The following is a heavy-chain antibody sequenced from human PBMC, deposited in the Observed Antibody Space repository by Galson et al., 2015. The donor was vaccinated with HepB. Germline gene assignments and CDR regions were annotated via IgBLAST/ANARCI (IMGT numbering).Heavy chain of an antibody. CDR3: ASLISGRGDLPPH. D-gene: IGHD1-26*01. J-gene: IGHJ4*02. V-gene: IGHV3-21*01. CDR1: GFTFSSYS. Sequence: SLRLSCAASGFTFSSYSMNWVRQAPGEGLEWVSSISSSSSYIYYADSVKGRFTISRDNAKNSLYLQMNSLRAEDTAVYYCASLISGRGDLPPHWGQGTLVTVSS. CDR2: ISSSSSYI.